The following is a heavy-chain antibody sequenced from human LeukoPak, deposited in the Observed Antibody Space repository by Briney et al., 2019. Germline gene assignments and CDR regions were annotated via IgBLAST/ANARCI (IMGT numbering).Heavy chain of an antibody. Sequence: ASVKVSCKASGFIFTGYYMHWVRQAPGQGLEWMGCINANSGGTNYAQKFQGRVTMTRDTSISTAYMDLSRLRSDDTAVYYCARVRFGSGTDGVYWGQGTLVTVSS. D-gene: IGHD1-26*01. CDR3: ARVRFGSGTDGVY. J-gene: IGHJ4*02. CDR2: INANSGGT. CDR1: GFIFTGYY. V-gene: IGHV1-2*02.